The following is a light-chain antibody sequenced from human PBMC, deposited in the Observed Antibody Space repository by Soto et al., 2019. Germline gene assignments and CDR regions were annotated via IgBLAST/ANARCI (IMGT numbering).Light chain of an antibody. CDR3: SSFTSSTTYG. J-gene: IGLJ1*01. Sequence: QSVLTQSASVSGSPGQSITISCTGTSSDVGNYNYVSWYQQHPGEVPKLIIFNVNNRPSGVSNHFSGSKSGNTASLTISGLQAEDEADYYCSSFTSSTTYGFGTGTKVTVL. CDR1: SSDVGNYNY. CDR2: NVN. V-gene: IGLV2-14*01.